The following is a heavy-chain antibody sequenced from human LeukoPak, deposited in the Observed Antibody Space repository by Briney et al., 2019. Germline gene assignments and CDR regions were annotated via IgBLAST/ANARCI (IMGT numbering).Heavy chain of an antibody. V-gene: IGHV1-18*01. CDR3: ARIDLSNGWYGVYY. Sequence: ASVKVSCKASGYTFSNYGISWVRQAPGQGLEWMGWISAYNGDTNYAQKLQGRVTMTTDTSTSTAYMELRSLRSDDTAVYYCARIDLSNGWYGVYYWGQGTLATVSS. D-gene: IGHD6-19*01. J-gene: IGHJ4*02. CDR2: ISAYNGDT. CDR1: GYTFSNYG.